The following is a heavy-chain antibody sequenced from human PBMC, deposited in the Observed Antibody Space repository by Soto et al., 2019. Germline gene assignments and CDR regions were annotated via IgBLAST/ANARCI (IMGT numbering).Heavy chain of an antibody. Sequence: SETLSLTCTVSGGSISSGGYYWSWIRQHPGNGLEWIGYIYYIGSTYYNPSLKSRVTISVDTSKNQFSLKLSSVTAADTAVYYCARKIADRPQTVYVFAIWGQGTMVTV. CDR2: IYYIGST. CDR3: ARKIADRPQTVYVFAI. CDR1: GGSISSGGYY. J-gene: IGHJ3*02. D-gene: IGHD2-21*01. V-gene: IGHV4-31*03.